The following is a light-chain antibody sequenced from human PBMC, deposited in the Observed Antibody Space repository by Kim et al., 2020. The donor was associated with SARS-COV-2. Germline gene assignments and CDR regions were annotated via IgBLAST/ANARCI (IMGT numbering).Light chain of an antibody. V-gene: IGKV3-11*01. CDR3: HHRAAWPLT. J-gene: IGKJ4*01. Sequence: EIVLTQSLATLSLSPGERATLSCRASQSVHTYLAWYQQKPGRPPRLLIYDASNRATGIPARFSGSGSGTDFTLTISSLEPEDFAVYYCHHRAAWPLTFGGGTKLEI. CDR2: DAS. CDR1: QSVHTY.